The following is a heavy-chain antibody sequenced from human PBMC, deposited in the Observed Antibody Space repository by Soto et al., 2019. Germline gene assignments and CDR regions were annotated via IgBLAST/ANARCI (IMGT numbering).Heavy chain of an antibody. CDR3: ASVGSDYDNSGYYLP. CDR1: GGSVVSSNC. Sequence: SETLSLTCIVSGGSVVSSNCWSVLRQPPGKGLEWSGEIYHSGSTTYNPSLKSRATISVDKSENQFSLRLKSVTAADTAVYYCASVGSDYDNSGYYLPWGPGTLVTVSS. D-gene: IGHD3-22*01. V-gene: IGHV4-4*02. J-gene: IGHJ5*02. CDR2: IYHSGST.